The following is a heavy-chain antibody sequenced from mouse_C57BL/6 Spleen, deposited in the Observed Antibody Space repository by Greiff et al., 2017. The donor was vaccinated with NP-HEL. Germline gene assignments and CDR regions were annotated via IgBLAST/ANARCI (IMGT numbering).Heavy chain of an antibody. V-gene: IGHV1-82*01. CDR1: GYAFSSSW. J-gene: IGHJ3*01. Sequence: QVQLQQSGPELVKPGASVKISCKASGYAFSSSWMNWVKQRPGKGLEWIGRIYPGDGDTNYNGKFKGKATLTADKSSSTAYMQLSSLTSEDSAVYFCARNLDYYGSIWFAYWGQGTLVTVSA. D-gene: IGHD1-1*01. CDR2: IYPGDGDT. CDR3: ARNLDYYGSIWFAY.